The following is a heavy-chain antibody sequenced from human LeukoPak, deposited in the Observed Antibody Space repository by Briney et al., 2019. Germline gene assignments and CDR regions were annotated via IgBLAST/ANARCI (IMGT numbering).Heavy chain of an antibody. CDR1: GYTFTSYD. CDR2: MNPNSGNT. Sequence: ASVKVSCXASGYTFTSYDINWVRQATGQGLEWMGWMNPNSGNTGYAQKFQGRGTMTRNTPISTPYMEMSSLRSEDTAVYYCARGGRYYDSSGYSIWGQGTLVTVSS. J-gene: IGHJ4*02. CDR3: ARGGRYYDSSGYSI. V-gene: IGHV1-8*01. D-gene: IGHD3-22*01.